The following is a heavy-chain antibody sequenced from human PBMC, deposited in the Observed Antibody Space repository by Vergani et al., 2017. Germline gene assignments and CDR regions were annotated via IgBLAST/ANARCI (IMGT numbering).Heavy chain of an antibody. Sequence: QVQLQESGPGLVKPSETLSLTCAVSGYSISSGYYWGWIRQPPGKGLEWIGSIYHSGSTYYNPSLKSRVTISVDTSKNQFSLKLSSVTAADTAVYYCARLGIQLWILDPWGQGTLVTVSS. J-gene: IGHJ5*02. CDR1: GYSISSGYY. CDR3: ARLGIQLWILDP. V-gene: IGHV4-38-2*01. CDR2: IYHSGST. D-gene: IGHD5-18*01.